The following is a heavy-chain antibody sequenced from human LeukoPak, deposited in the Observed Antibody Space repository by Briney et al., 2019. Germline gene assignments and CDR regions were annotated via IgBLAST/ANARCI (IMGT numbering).Heavy chain of an antibody. D-gene: IGHD5-12*01. V-gene: IGHV4-39*01. Sequence: SETLSLTCTVSGGSISSSSYYWGWIRQPPGKGLEWIGSIYYSGSTYYNPSLKSRVTISVDTSKNQFSLKLSSVTAADTAAYYCAMTPLSGYALNWFDPWGQGTLVTVPS. J-gene: IGHJ5*02. CDR2: IYYSGST. CDR3: AMTPLSGYALNWFDP. CDR1: GGSISSSSYY.